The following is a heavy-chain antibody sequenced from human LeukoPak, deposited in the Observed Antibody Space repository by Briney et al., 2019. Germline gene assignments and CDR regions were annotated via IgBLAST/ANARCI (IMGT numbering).Heavy chain of an antibody. CDR1: GGSINSRSYY. CDR3: ARRATTVTTGYYYYYMDV. V-gene: IGHV4-39*01. Sequence: SETLSLTCTVSGGSINSRSYYWGWIRQPPGKGLERIGSVYYGGTTYYNPSLKSRVTISEDTSKNQFSLKLSSVTAADTAVYYCARRATTVTTGYYYYYMDVWGKGTTVTVSS. CDR2: VYYGGTT. D-gene: IGHD4-17*01. J-gene: IGHJ6*03.